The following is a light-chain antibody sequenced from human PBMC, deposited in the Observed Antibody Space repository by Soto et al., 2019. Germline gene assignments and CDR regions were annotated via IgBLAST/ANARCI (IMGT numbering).Light chain of an antibody. Sequence: DIQMTQSPSSLSASVGDRVTITCQASQDINNYLNWYHQKPGKAPKLLIYDASNLETGVPSRFSRSGSGTHFTFTLSSQQPEDIATYYCQQYDNLPFTFGPGTKVDIK. CDR2: DAS. CDR3: QQYDNLPFT. J-gene: IGKJ3*01. V-gene: IGKV1-33*01. CDR1: QDINNY.